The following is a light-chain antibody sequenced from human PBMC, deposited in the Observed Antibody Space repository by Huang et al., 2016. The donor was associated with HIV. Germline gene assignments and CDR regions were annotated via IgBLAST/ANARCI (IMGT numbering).Light chain of an antibody. CDR3: QQYNDWPFT. CDR2: GAS. V-gene: IGKV3-15*01. J-gene: IGKJ3*01. Sequence: ERVMTQSPATLSVSPGERATLSCWASQRIGSDLAWYQQKPGQAPRLLVYGASTRDTGIPDRFSGSGSGTEFTLTISSLQSEDFAFYYCQQYNDWPFTFGPGTKVDI. CDR1: QRIGSD.